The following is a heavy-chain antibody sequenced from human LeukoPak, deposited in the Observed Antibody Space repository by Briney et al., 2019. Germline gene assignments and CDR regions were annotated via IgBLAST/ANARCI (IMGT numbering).Heavy chain of an antibody. J-gene: IGHJ4*02. CDR2: INPDGTQT. D-gene: IGHD4-11*01. V-gene: IGHV3-74*01. CDR3: VNHHYSDFYVG. Sequence: GGSLRLSCEASGITFNIYWMHWVRQAPGKGLVWVSRINPDGTQTDYADSVKGRFTISRDNAKNTLYLQMNSLRAEDAAVYFCVNHHYSDFYVGGGQGTLVTVSS. CDR1: GITFNIYW.